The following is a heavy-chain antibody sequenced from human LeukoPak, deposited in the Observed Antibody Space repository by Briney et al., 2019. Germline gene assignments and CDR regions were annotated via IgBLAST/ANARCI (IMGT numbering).Heavy chain of an antibody. J-gene: IGHJ4*02. D-gene: IGHD3-3*01. CDR3: ARALTELRFLEWAGVY. CDR2: ISYDGSNK. V-gene: IGHV3-30*04. CDR1: GFTFSSYA. Sequence: GGSLRLSCAASGFTFSSYAMHWVRQAPGKGLEWVAVISYDGSNKYYADSVKGRFTISRDNSKNTLYLQMNSLRAEDTAVYYCARALTELRFLEWAGVYWGQGTLVTVSS.